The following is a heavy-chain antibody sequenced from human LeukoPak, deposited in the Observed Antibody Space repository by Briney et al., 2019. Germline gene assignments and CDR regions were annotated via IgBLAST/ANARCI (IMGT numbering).Heavy chain of an antibody. Sequence: PGGSLRLTCAASGFTFSSYAMHWLRQAPGKGLEWVAVISYDGRNKYYADSVKGRFTISRDNSKNTLYLQMNSLRAEDTAVYYCASKGPAIFYFDYWGQGTLVTVSS. J-gene: IGHJ4*02. CDR3: ASKGPAIFYFDY. V-gene: IGHV3-30*04. CDR2: ISYDGRNK. D-gene: IGHD3-3*01. CDR1: GFTFSSYA.